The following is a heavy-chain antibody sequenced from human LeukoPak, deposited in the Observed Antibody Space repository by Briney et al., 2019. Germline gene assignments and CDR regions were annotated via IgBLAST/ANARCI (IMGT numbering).Heavy chain of an antibody. Sequence: GGSLRLSCAASGFAFSNDWMSWVRQAPGKGLEWVGRIKSKTDGGTTDYAAPVKGRFTISRDDSKNTLYLQMNSLKTEDTAVYYCTTDFPVYDSTDYWGQGTLVTVSS. D-gene: IGHD3-22*01. J-gene: IGHJ4*02. CDR2: IKSKTDGGTT. V-gene: IGHV3-15*01. CDR3: TTDFPVYDSTDY. CDR1: GFAFSNDW.